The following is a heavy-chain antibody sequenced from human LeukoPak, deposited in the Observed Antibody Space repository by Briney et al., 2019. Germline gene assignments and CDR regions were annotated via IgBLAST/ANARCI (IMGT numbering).Heavy chain of an antibody. CDR3: AKQGPAYYDFWSGYPETLNWFDP. CDR2: IGAYNGNT. CDR1: GYTFTSYG. D-gene: IGHD3-3*01. Sequence: ASVKVSCKASGYTFTSYGISWVRQAPGQGLEWMGWIGAYNGNTNYAQKLQARVTMTTDTSTSTAYMELRSLRSDDTAVYYCAKQGPAYYDFWSGYPETLNWFDPWGQGTLVTVSS. V-gene: IGHV1-18*01. J-gene: IGHJ5*02.